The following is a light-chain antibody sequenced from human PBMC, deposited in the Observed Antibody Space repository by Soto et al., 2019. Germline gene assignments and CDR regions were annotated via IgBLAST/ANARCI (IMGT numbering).Light chain of an antibody. Sequence: EIVLTQSPGTLSLSPGERATLSCRASQSVRNVYLAWYQQKPGQAPRLLIHDASNRATGIPDRFSGSGSGTDFTITINRLEPEDFPVYYCQQSGSSPRTFGQGTKREIK. V-gene: IGKV3-20*01. CDR2: DAS. J-gene: IGKJ2*01. CDR1: QSVRNVY. CDR3: QQSGSSPRT.